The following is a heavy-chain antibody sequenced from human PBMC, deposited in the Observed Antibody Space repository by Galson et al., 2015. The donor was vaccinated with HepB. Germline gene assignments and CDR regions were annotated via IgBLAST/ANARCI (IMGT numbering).Heavy chain of an antibody. J-gene: IGHJ4*02. D-gene: IGHD6-13*01. CDR2: IVVGSGNT. CDR3: ARAIAAAGTWRYFDY. Sequence: SVKVSCKASGFTFTSSAMQWVRQARGQRLEWIGWIVVGSGNTNYAQKFQERVTITRDMSTSTAYMELSSLRSEDTAVYYCARAIAAAGTWRYFDYWGQGTLVTVSS. CDR1: GFTFTSSA. V-gene: IGHV1-58*02.